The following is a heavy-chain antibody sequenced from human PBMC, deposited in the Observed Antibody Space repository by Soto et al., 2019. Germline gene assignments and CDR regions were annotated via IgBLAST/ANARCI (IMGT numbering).Heavy chain of an antibody. CDR1: GGTFSSYA. J-gene: IGHJ6*02. CDR2: IIPIFGTA. D-gene: IGHD5-18*01. V-gene: IGHV1-69*12. Sequence: QVQLVQSGAEVKKPGSSVKVSCKASGGTFSSYAISWVRQAPGQGLEWMGGIIPIFGTANYAQKLQGRVTITADETTSTAYVKLSSLRSEETAVYYCARGKDGYSYGYSDYYYYGMDVWGQGTTVTVSS. CDR3: ARGKDGYSYGYSDYYYYGMDV.